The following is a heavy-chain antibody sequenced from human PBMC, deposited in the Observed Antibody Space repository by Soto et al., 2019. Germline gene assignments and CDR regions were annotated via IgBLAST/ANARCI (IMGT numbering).Heavy chain of an antibody. CDR2: INPSGGST. Sequence: QVQLVQSGAEVKKPGASVKVSCKASGYNFTSYYMHWVRQAPGQGLEWMGIINPSGGSTSYAQKYQGRVTMTRDRSTGTVYMELSSLRSEDTAVYYCARGRNTWFDPWGQGTLVTVSS. CDR3: ARGRNTWFDP. J-gene: IGHJ5*02. CDR1: GYNFTSYY. V-gene: IGHV1-46*03.